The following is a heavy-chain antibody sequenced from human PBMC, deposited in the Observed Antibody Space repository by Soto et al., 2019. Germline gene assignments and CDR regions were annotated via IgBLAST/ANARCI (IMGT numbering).Heavy chain of an antibody. CDR3: ASDAAGTVFDYYYGMDV. CDR1: GGSVSSGSYY. CDR2: IYYSGST. J-gene: IGHJ6*02. Sequence: QVQLQESGPGLVKPSETLSLTCTVSGGSVSSGSYYWSWIRQLPGKGLEWIGYIYYSGSTNYNPSLKSRVTISVDTSKNQFSLKLSSVTAADSAVYYCASDAAGTVFDYYYGMDVWGQGTTVTVSS. D-gene: IGHD6-13*01. V-gene: IGHV4-61*01.